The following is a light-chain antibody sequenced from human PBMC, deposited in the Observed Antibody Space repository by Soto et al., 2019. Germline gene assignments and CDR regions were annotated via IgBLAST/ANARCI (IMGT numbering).Light chain of an antibody. CDR1: SFNIGSNT. CDR2: TDD. J-gene: IGLJ2*01. V-gene: IGLV1-44*01. Sequence: QSGLTQPPSASATPGQRVTISCSGSSFNIGSNTVNWYQQLPGTAPKLLMHTDDQRPSGVPDRFSGSKSGTSASLAISGLQSGDEADYFCAAWDDSLNALLFGEGTKVTVL. CDR3: AAWDDSLNALL.